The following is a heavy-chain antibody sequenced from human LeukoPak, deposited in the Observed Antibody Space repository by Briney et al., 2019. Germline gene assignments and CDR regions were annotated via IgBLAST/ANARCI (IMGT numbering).Heavy chain of an antibody. CDR1: GGSISSGGYY. J-gene: IGHJ4*02. Sequence: TSQTLSLTCTVFGGSISSGGYYWSWIRQHPGKGLEWIGYIYYSGSTYYNPSLKSRVTISVDTSKNQFSLKLSSVTAADTAVYYCARAVGAYRGGDCYPQRSSFDYWGQGTLVTVSS. V-gene: IGHV4-31*03. CDR2: IYYSGST. CDR3: ARAVGAYRGGDCYPQRSSFDY. D-gene: IGHD2-21*02.